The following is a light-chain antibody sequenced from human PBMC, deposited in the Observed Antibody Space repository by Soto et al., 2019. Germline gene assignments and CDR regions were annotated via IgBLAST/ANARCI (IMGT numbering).Light chain of an antibody. CDR3: SSYTSRRTVV. Sequence: QSALTQPASVSGSPGQSITISCTGTSSGVGGYKYVSWYQQHPGKAPKLMIYEVTNRPSGVSNRFSGSKSGNTASLTISGLQAEDEADYYCSSYTSRRTVVFGTGTKVTVL. V-gene: IGLV2-14*01. J-gene: IGLJ1*01. CDR2: EVT. CDR1: SSGVGGYKY.